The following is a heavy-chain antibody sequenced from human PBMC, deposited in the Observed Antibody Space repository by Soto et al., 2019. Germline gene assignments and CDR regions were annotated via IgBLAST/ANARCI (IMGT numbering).Heavy chain of an antibody. CDR2: INSDGSST. CDR3: VRTSLVVAAATREDY. V-gene: IGHV3-74*01. D-gene: IGHD2-15*01. Sequence: EVQLVESGGGLVQPGESLRLSCAASGFTFSSYWMHWVRQAPGKGLVWVSRINSDGSSTSYAGSVKGRFTISRDNAKKTVYLQMNSPRAEDTAVYYCVRTSLVVAAATREDYWGQGTLVTVSS. CDR1: GFTFSSYW. J-gene: IGHJ4*02.